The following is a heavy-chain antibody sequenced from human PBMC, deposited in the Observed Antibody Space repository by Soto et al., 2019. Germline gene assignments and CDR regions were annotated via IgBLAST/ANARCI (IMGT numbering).Heavy chain of an antibody. CDR3: VKEFGVVGPRDS. V-gene: IGHV3-9*02. J-gene: IGHJ4*02. CDR2: ISWNSGSL. D-gene: IGHD3-3*01. Sequence: EVQLVESGGGLVEPGRSLRLSCAASGFTSEDFAMHWVRQPPAKGLEWVSSISWNSGSLGHVDSVKGRFTISRDNDKNSLYLQMNSLRPGDTAFYYCVKEFGVVGPRDSWGQGTLVTVSS. CDR1: GFTSEDFA.